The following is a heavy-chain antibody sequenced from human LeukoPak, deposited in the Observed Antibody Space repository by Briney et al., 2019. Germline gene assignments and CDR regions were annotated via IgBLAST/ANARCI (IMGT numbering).Heavy chain of an antibody. CDR3: ARADYYDRTLPFGY. D-gene: IGHD3-22*01. CDR2: INSDGSIT. CDR1: GFTFSSYW. Sequence: GGSLRLSCAASGFTFSSYWMHWVRQAPGKGLVWVSRINSDGSITTYADSMKGRFTISRDNAKNTLYLQMSSLRAEDTAVYYCARADYYDRTLPFGYWGQGTLVTVSS. V-gene: IGHV3-74*01. J-gene: IGHJ4*02.